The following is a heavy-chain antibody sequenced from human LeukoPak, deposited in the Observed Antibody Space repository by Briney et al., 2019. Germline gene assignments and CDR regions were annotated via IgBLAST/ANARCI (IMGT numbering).Heavy chain of an antibody. Sequence: GGSLRLSCAASGFTFSNAWMSWVRQAPGKGLEWVSGISWNSGSIGYADSVKGRSTISRDNAKNSLYLQMNSLRAEDTALYYCAKDYLGHRSGWSESWFDPWGQGTLVTVSS. J-gene: IGHJ5*02. CDR2: ISWNSGSI. CDR3: AKDYLGHRSGWSESWFDP. V-gene: IGHV3-9*01. CDR1: GFTFSNAW. D-gene: IGHD6-19*01.